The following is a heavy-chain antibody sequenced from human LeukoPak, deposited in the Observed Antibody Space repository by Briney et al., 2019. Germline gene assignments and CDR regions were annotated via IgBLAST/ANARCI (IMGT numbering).Heavy chain of an antibody. CDR2: ISGSGGST. J-gene: IGHJ4*02. CDR3: AKDAYSSGWYPFDY. CDR1: GFTFSSYS. D-gene: IGHD6-19*01. Sequence: GGSLRLSCAASGFTFSSYSMNWVRRAPGKGLEWVSAISGSGGSTYYADSVKGRFTISRDNSKNTLYLQMNSLRAEDTAVYYCAKDAYSSGWYPFDYWGQGTLVTVSS. V-gene: IGHV3-23*01.